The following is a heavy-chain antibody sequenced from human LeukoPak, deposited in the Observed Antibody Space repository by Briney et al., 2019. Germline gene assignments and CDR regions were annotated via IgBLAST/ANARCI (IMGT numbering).Heavy chain of an antibody. CDR1: GFTFDDYA. CDR3: AKDFKGWVTTGKVQH. Sequence: PGGSLRLSCAASGFTFDDYAMHWVRQAPGKGLEWVAVISNDEKNKQYADSVKGRFTISRDNSKNTVYLQMNSLRAEDTAVYYCAKDFKGWVTTGKVQHWGQGTLVTVSS. CDR2: ISNDEKNK. V-gene: IGHV3-30*04. J-gene: IGHJ1*01. D-gene: IGHD4-17*01.